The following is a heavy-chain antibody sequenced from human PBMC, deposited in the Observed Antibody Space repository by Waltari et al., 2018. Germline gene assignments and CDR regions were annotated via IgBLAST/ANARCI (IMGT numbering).Heavy chain of an antibody. CDR3: ARNLLRSYGLIDY. V-gene: IGHV4-4*07. CDR2: IDGGGST. J-gene: IGHJ4*02. D-gene: IGHD3-10*01. CDR1: GGSISNDY. Sequence: QVQLQESGPGLVRPSETLSLTCTVSGGSISNDYWSWIRQPAGKGLEWIGRIDGGGSTNSNPSRASRVTMSVDTSKSQFSLQLRSVTAADTAMYYCARNLLRSYGLIDYWGQGTLATVS.